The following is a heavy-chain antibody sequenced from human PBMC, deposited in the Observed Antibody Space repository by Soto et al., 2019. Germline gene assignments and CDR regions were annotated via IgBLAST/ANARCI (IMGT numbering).Heavy chain of an antibody. V-gene: IGHV1-69*13. J-gene: IGHJ4*02. CDR1: GGTLSSYA. CDR3: ARGGGYCSSTSCYTADY. Sequence: SVKVSCKTSGGTLSSYAISWVRQAPGQGLEWMGGIIPIFGTANYAQKFQGRVTITADESTSTAYMELSSLRSEDTAVYYCARGGGYCSSTSCYTADYWGQGTLVTV. D-gene: IGHD2-2*02. CDR2: IIPIFGTA.